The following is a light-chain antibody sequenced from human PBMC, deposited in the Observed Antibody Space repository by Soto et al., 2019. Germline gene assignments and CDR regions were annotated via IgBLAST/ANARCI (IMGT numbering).Light chain of an antibody. Sequence: EIVLTQSPGTLSLSPGERATLSCTASQSVTSSYLAWYQQNPGQAPRLLIFGASNRATGIPDRFRGSGSGNDFTLTISRLEPQDSAVYYCQQYDNSPGTFGQGTKLELK. CDR3: QQYDNSPGT. CDR2: GAS. V-gene: IGKV3-20*01. J-gene: IGKJ2*01. CDR1: QSVTSSY.